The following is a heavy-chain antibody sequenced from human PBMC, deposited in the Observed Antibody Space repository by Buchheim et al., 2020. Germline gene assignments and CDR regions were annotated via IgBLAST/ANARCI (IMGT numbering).Heavy chain of an antibody. CDR3: AGGGGGGGPDFDY. CDR2: ISYDGSNK. V-gene: IGHV3-30-3*01. J-gene: IGHJ4*02. CDR1: GFTFSSYA. D-gene: IGHD4-23*01. Sequence: QVQLVESGGGVVQPGRSLRLSCAASGFTFSSYAMHWVRQAPGKGLEWVAVISYDGSNKYYADSVKGRFTISRDNSKNTLYLQMNSLRAEDTAVYYCAGGGGGGGPDFDYWGQGTL.